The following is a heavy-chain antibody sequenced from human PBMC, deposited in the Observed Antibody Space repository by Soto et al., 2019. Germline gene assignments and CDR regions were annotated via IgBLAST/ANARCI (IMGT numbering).Heavy chain of an antibody. CDR3: GRCTSTSCHLGSDY. Sequence: PGGSLRLSCAASGFTFSSYAMNWVRQAPGKGLEWVALISHDGINKYYADSVRGRSTISRDSSTNTLYLQMNSLRAADTAVYYCGRCTSTSCHLGSDYWGQGTLVTVSS. J-gene: IGHJ4*02. CDR2: ISHDGINK. D-gene: IGHD2-2*01. V-gene: IGHV3-30-3*01. CDR1: GFTFSSYA.